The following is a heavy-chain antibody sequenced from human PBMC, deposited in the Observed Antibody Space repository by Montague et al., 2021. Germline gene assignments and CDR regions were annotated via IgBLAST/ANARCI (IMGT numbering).Heavy chain of an antibody. CDR3: ARFHYYDMNFDL. Sequence: SETLSLTCGGAGEERNSNYWSWIRQPPGKGLECTGYIHYSGTTNYNPSLKSRVTLSVDTSKNQISLKLSHVTAADTAVYYCARFHYYDMNFDLWGRGTLVTVSS. V-gene: IGHV4-59*01. J-gene: IGHJ2*01. D-gene: IGHD3-22*01. CDR2: IHYSGTT. CDR1: GEERNSNY.